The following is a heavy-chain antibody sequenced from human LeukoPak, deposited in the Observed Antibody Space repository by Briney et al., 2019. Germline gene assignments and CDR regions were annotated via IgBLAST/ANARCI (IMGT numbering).Heavy chain of an antibody. D-gene: IGHD6-13*01. CDR1: GFTFSSYA. Sequence: GGSLRLSCAASGFTFSSYAMSWVRQVPGKGLEWVSGISGSGDSTYYADSVKGRFTISRDNSKNTLYLQMNSLRAEDTAVYYCAKCTGQQLVPSSNYYGMDVWGQGTTVTVSS. V-gene: IGHV3-23*01. J-gene: IGHJ6*02. CDR3: AKCTGQQLVPSSNYYGMDV. CDR2: ISGSGDST.